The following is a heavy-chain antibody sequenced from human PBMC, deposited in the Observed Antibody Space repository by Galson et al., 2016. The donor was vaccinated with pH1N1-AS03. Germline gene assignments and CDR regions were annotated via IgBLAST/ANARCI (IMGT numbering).Heavy chain of an antibody. CDR2: INTDSGVT. Sequence: SVKVSCKASGYIFTGFYVHWVRQAPGQGLEWMGWINTDSGVTNYAQKFEAWVTMTRDTSVSTAYMELYGLKSDDTSVYYCARDPRGPCTTATCPTTYYFGMDVWGQGTTVIVSS. J-gene: IGHJ6*02. CDR3: ARDPRGPCTTATCPTTYYFGMDV. V-gene: IGHV1-2*04. CDR1: GYIFTGFY. D-gene: IGHD2-2*01.